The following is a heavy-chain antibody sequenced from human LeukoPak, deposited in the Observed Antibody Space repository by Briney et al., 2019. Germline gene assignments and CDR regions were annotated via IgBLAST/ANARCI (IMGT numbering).Heavy chain of an antibody. CDR2: MNPNSGNT. V-gene: IGHV1-8*01. J-gene: IGHJ4*02. Sequence: ASVKVSCKASGYTFTSYDINWMRQAPGQGLEWVGWMNPNSGNTGYAQTFQGKLTMTTDTSTSTAYMELRSLRSDDTAVYYCARVPAHSYYDILTGYYRLGGDYWGQGTLVTVSS. CDR1: GYTFTSYD. D-gene: IGHD3-9*01. CDR3: ARVPAHSYYDILTGYYRLGGDY.